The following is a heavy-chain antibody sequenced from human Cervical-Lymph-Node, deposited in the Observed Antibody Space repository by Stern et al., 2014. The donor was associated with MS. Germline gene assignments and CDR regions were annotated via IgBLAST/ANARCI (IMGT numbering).Heavy chain of an antibody. V-gene: IGHV4-39*01. CDR3: ARHDGDYPNWFDP. Sequence: QLQLQESGPGLVKPSETLSLTCTVSGGSISSSSYYWGWIRQPPGKGLEWIGSIYYSGSTYYNPSLKSRVTISVATSKKQFSLKLSSVTAADTAVYYCARHDGDYPNWFDPWGQGTLVTVSS. D-gene: IGHD4-17*01. CDR2: IYYSGST. J-gene: IGHJ5*02. CDR1: GGSISSSSYY.